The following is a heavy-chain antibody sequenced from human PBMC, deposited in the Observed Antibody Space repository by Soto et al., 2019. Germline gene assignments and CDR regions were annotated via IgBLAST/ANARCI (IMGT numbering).Heavy chain of an antibody. D-gene: IGHD1-26*01. V-gene: IGHV3-21*01. Sequence: EVQVVESGGGLVKPGGSLRLSCVFCGYTFRTYTMNWVRQAPGKGLEWVSSINGRSNYVYYADSVKGRFTISRDNAKNSLYLQMNRLRAEDTAIYYCAREDGVVGSSSAFDHWGLGTLVTLSS. J-gene: IGHJ4*02. CDR1: GYTFRTYT. CDR3: AREDGVVGSSSAFDH. CDR2: INGRSNYV.